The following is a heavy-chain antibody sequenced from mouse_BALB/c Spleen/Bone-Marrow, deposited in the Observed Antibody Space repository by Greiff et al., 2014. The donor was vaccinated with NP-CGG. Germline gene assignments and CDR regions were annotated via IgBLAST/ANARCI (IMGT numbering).Heavy chain of an antibody. D-gene: IGHD1-1*02. J-gene: IGHJ2*01. V-gene: IGHV1S56*01. CDR1: GYTFTSYY. Sequence: VKLQESGPELVKPGASVRISCKASGYTFTSYYIHWVKQRPGQGLEWIGWIYLGNVNTKYNEKFKGKATLTADKSSSTAYMQFSSLTSEDSAVYFCASGGYWGQGTTLTVSS. CDR2: IYLGNVNT. CDR3: ASGGY.